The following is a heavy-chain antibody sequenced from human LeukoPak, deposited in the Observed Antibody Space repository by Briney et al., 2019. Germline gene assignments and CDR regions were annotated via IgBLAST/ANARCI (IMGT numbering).Heavy chain of an antibody. J-gene: IGHJ4*02. Sequence: SETLSLTCTVSGGSISSHYWSWLRQPPGKGLEWIGYIYYSGSTNYNPSLKSRVTISVDTSKNQFSLKLSSVTAADTAVYYCARDRYSSGWYDYWGQGTLVTVSS. D-gene: IGHD6-19*01. CDR1: GGSISSHY. V-gene: IGHV4-59*11. CDR2: IYYSGST. CDR3: ARDRYSSGWYDY.